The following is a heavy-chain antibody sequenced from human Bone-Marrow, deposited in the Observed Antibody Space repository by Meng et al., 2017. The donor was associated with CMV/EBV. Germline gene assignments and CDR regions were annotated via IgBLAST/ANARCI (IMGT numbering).Heavy chain of an antibody. CDR3: ARGPSIAVAGETSKSSRYYYGMDV. D-gene: IGHD6-19*01. CDR2: INPNSGGT. V-gene: IGHV1-2*02. J-gene: IGHJ6*02. Sequence: ASVKVSCKASGYTFTGYYMHWVRQAPGQGLEWMGWINPNSGGTNYAQKFQGRVTMTRDTSISTAYMELSRLRSDDTAVYYCARGPSIAVAGETSKSSRYYYGMDVWAQGTTVTVSS. CDR1: GYTFTGYY.